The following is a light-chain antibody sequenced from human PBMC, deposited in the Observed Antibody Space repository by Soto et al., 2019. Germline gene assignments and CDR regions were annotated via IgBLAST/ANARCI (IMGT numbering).Light chain of an antibody. CDR1: LSVSSY. CDR3: QQRSNWPPLYT. CDR2: DAS. V-gene: IGKV3-11*01. J-gene: IGKJ2*01. Sequence: EIVLTQSPATLSLSPGETATLSCRASLSVSSYLAWYQQKPGQAPRLLIYDASNRATGIPARFSGSGSGTDFTLTISSLEPEDFAVYYCQQRSNWPPLYTFGQGTKLEIK.